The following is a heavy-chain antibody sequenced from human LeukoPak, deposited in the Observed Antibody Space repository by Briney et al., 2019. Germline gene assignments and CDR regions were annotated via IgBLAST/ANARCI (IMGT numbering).Heavy chain of an antibody. CDR2: LYYSGSN. CDR1: GYSINSGYY. Sequence: SEILSLTCAVSGYSINSGYYWGWIRQPPGKGLEWIGSLYYSGSNYYNPSLKSRVTISVDTSKNQFSLKLSSVTAADTAVYYCARGGVTTVPFDYWGQGTLVTVSS. V-gene: IGHV4-38-2*01. J-gene: IGHJ4*02. D-gene: IGHD4-17*01. CDR3: ARGGVTTVPFDY.